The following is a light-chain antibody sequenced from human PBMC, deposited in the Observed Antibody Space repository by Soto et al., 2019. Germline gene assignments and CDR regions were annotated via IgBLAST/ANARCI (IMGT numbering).Light chain of an antibody. V-gene: IGKV1-9*01. CDR2: GAS. J-gene: IGKJ1*01. Sequence: IQLTQSPSSLSASVGDRVTISCRASQGISSYLAWYQQRPGKAPNLLIYGASTLQCGAPSRFRSSGSGTDFTPTNNSPQPEDFATHYCQQLNSYPRAFGQGTKVE. CDR3: QQLNSYPRA. CDR1: QGISSY.